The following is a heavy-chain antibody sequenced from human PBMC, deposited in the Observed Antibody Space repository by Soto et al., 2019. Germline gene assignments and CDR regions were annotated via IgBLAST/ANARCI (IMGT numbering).Heavy chain of an antibody. CDR3: ERDEAHGSNCDLDY. CDR1: GFNFNTYF. CDR2: IFPNGRDK. Sequence: QVELVQSGGGVVQPGRSLRLSCAASGFNFNTYFMHWVRQAPGKGLEWVAMIFPNGRDKEYADSVKGRFTTSRDNSNNRMYLQMVSVRPEDTAVHYCERDEAHGSNCDLDYWGQGALVTVSS. V-gene: IGHV3-30*13. D-gene: IGHD1-26*01. J-gene: IGHJ4*02.